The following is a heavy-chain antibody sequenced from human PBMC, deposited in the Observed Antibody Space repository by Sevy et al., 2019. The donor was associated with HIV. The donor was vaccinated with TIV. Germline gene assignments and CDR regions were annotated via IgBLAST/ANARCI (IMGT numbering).Heavy chain of an antibody. Sequence: GGSLRLSCAASGFMFSSYDMNWVRQAPGKGLEWVSYISSTGSTLNYAASVRGRFTISRDNAKNSVFLQMNSLRAEDTAFYYCARDLPPSATTVAHFDYWGQGSLVTVSS. CDR2: ISSTGSTL. CDR1: GFMFSSYD. V-gene: IGHV3-48*03. D-gene: IGHD4-17*01. CDR3: ARDLPPSATTVAHFDY. J-gene: IGHJ4*02.